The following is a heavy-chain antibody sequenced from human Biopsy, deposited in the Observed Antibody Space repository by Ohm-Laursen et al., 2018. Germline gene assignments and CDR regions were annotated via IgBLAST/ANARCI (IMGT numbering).Heavy chain of an antibody. Sequence: GTLSLTCSVSGGSIRGYHWSWIRQPPGKGLEWIGWINYDGNTRYNPSLQSRVTMSLDMSKNQFSLKLSSVTATDTAVYFCAKQWSYYESFTQHYRGDFDYWGQGTLVIVSS. D-gene: IGHD3-16*01. CDR2: INYDGNT. CDR1: GGSIRGYH. V-gene: IGHV4-59*08. CDR3: AKQWSYYESFTQHYRGDFDY. J-gene: IGHJ4*02.